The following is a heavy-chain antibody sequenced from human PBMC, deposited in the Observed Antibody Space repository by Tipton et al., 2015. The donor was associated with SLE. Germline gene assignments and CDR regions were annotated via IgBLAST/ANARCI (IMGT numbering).Heavy chain of an antibody. CDR1: GGSISSGSYY. CDR3: ARERGGGNSDAFDI. D-gene: IGHD4-23*01. CDR2: IYTSGST. V-gene: IGHV4-61*09. Sequence: TLSLTCTVSGGSISSGSYYWSWIRQPAGKGLEWIGYIYTSGSTYYNPSLKSRVTISVDTSKNQFSLRLSSVTAADTAVYYCARERGGGNSDAFDIWGQGTMVTVSS. J-gene: IGHJ3*02.